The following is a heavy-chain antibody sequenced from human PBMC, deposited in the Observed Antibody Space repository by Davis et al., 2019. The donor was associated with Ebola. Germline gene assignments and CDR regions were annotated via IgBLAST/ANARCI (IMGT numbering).Heavy chain of an antibody. CDR1: GYTFSRDW. D-gene: IGHD6-19*01. Sequence: PGGSLRLSCVGSGYTFSRDWMTWVRQAPGKGLEWVANIKQDESQKYYVDSVKGRFTISRDNAKNSLYLQMNSLRAEDTALYYCAKDLTLAVAGVGAAFDIWGQGTMVTVSS. V-gene: IGHV3-7*03. J-gene: IGHJ3*02. CDR2: IKQDESQK. CDR3: AKDLTLAVAGVGAAFDI.